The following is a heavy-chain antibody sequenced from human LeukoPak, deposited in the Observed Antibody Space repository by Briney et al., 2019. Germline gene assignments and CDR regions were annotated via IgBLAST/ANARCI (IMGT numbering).Heavy chain of an antibody. CDR1: GGSISSSSYY. J-gene: IGHJ4*02. D-gene: IGHD3-22*01. V-gene: IGHV4-39*01. Sequence: SETLSLTCTVSGGSISSSSYYWGWIRQPPGKGREWIGSIYYSGSTYYNPSLKSRVTISVDTSKNQFSLKLSSVTAADTAVYYCGATGSEYYDSSGDTYYFDYWGQGTLVTVSS. CDR2: IYYSGST. CDR3: GATGSEYYDSSGDTYYFDY.